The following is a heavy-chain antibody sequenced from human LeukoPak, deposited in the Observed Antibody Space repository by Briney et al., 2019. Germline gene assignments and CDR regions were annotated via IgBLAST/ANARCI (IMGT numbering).Heavy chain of an antibody. CDR3: ARDFRGDNNGGYYYYYMDV. J-gene: IGHJ6*03. D-gene: IGHD3-10*01. CDR1: GYTFTGYY. CDR2: ISAYNGNT. Sequence: ASVKVSCKASGYTFTGYYMHWVRQAPGQGLEWMGWISAYNGNTNYAQKLQGRVTMTTDTSTSTAYMELRSLRSDDTAVYYCARDFRGDNNGGYYYYYMDVWGKGTTVTVSS. V-gene: IGHV1-18*04.